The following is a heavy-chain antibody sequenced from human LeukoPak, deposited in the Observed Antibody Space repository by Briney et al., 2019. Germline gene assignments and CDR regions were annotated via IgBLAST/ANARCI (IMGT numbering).Heavy chain of an antibody. Sequence: GGSLRLSCAASGFTFSSYWTSWVRQAPGKGLEWVANIKQDGSEKYYVDSVKGRFTISRDNAKNSLYLQMNSLRAEDTAVYYCARLRVGGGYCSGGSCYSALGWGYYYYYMDVWGKGTTVTISS. D-gene: IGHD2-15*01. J-gene: IGHJ6*03. CDR2: IKQDGSEK. CDR3: ARLRVGGGYCSGGSCYSALGWGYYYYYMDV. CDR1: GFTFSSYW. V-gene: IGHV3-7*01.